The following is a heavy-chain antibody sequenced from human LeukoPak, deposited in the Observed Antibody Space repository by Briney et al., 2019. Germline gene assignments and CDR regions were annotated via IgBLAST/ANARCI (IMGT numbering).Heavy chain of an antibody. CDR3: AGSDGGYQLNYYYGMDV. V-gene: IGHV4-39*01. Sequence: PSETLSLTCTVSGRSISSSSYYCGWIRQPPGKGLEWIGSIYYSGSTYYNASLKSRVTMSIDTSKNQFSLKLSSVTAADTAVYSCAGSDGGYQLNYYYGMDVWGQGTTVTVSS. D-gene: IGHD5-12*01. CDR2: IYYSGST. CDR1: GRSISSSSYY. J-gene: IGHJ6*02.